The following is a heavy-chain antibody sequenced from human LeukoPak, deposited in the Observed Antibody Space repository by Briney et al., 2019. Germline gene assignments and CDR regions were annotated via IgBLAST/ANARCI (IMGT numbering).Heavy chain of an antibody. Sequence: SETLSLTCTVSGYSISSGYYWGWIRQPPGKGLEWIGYIYYSGSTNYNPSLKSRVTISVDTSKNQFSLKLSSVTAADTAVYYCARVGTYYDILTGWGQGTLVTVSS. CDR1: GYSISSGYY. CDR3: ARVGTYYDILTG. V-gene: IGHV4-59*01. J-gene: IGHJ4*02. D-gene: IGHD3-9*01. CDR2: IYYSGST.